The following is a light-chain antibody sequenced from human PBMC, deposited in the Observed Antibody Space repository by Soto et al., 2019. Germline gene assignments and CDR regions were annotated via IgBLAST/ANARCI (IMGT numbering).Light chain of an antibody. Sequence: QSVLTQPASLSGSPGQSISISCTGTSSDICAYNSVSWYQHHPGKAPKLIVFQVSFRPSAVSDRFSGSKSDNTASLTISGLQTEDEADYYCLSYTASSTFVFGTGTKVTVL. V-gene: IGLV2-14*01. CDR2: QVS. CDR3: LSYTASSTFV. CDR1: SSDICAYNS. J-gene: IGLJ1*01.